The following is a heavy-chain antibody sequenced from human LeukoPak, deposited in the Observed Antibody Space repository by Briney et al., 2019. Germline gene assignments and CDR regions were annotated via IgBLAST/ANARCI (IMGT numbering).Heavy chain of an antibody. V-gene: IGHV3-11*01. CDR2: ISSSGSTM. CDR3: AREATNYADHSLYAFDI. D-gene: IGHD4-17*01. J-gene: IGHJ3*02. Sequence: GGSLRLSCAASGFIFSDYYMSWIRQAPGKGLEWVSYISSSGSTMYYTDSVKGRFTISRDNAKDSLYLQMNSLRAEDTAVYYCAREATNYADHSLYAFDIWGQGTMVTVSS. CDR1: GFIFSDYY.